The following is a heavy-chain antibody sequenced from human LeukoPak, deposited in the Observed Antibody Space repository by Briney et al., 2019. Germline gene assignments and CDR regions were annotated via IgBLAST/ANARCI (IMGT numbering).Heavy chain of an antibody. D-gene: IGHD3-10*01. J-gene: IGHJ4*02. V-gene: IGHV3-7*01. CDR1: GFTFSTYW. CDR3: ARELAGHYYGSGSSFDY. Sequence: GGSLRLSCTVSGFTFSTYWMSWVRQAPGKGLEWVANTREDGSEKYYVDSVKGRFTISRDNAKNSLYLQMNSLRAEDTAVYYCARELAGHYYGSGSSFDYWGQGTLVTVSS. CDR2: TREDGSEK.